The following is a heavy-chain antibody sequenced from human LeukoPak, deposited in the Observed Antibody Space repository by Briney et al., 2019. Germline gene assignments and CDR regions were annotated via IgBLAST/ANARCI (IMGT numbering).Heavy chain of an antibody. D-gene: IGHD2-21*01. CDR3: ARTHCGGGSCDTFDP. J-gene: IGHJ5*02. Sequence: PSETLSLTCAVFGGSFNAYYWTWIRQAPGKGLEWIGEIDHSGRTNYNPSLKSRVTISVDTSKNHFSLKLTSVTAADTAVYYCARTHCGGGSCDTFDPWGQGTLVTVSS. V-gene: IGHV4-34*01. CDR2: IDHSGRT. CDR1: GGSFNAYY.